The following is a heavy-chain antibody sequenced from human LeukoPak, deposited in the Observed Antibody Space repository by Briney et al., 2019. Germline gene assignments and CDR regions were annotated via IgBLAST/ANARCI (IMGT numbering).Heavy chain of an antibody. V-gene: IGHV3-7*01. CDR1: GFTFSNYW. CDR2: IHQHGNEK. CDR3: ARDFAREFTIDY. D-gene: IGHD3-10*01. Sequence: GGSLRLSCTASGFTFSNYWMSWVRQAPGKGLEWVASIHQHGNEKYFVDSVRGRFTISRDNAKNSLYLQMNSLRAEDTAVYYCARDFAREFTIDYWGQGTLVTVSS. J-gene: IGHJ4*02.